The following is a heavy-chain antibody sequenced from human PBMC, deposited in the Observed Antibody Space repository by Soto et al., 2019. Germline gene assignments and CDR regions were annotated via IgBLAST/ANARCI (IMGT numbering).Heavy chain of an antibody. J-gene: IGHJ5*02. CDR1: GGSISSYY. V-gene: IGHV4-59*08. CDR2: IYYSGNT. D-gene: IGHD3-22*01. CDR3: ARHLGYDSSGYYRNWFDP. Sequence: PSETLSLTCTVSGGSISSYYWSWIRQPPGKGLEWIGYIYYSGNTNYNPSLKSRVTISVDTSKNQFSLKLSSVTAADTAAYYCARHLGYDSSGYYRNWFDPWGQGTLVTVSS.